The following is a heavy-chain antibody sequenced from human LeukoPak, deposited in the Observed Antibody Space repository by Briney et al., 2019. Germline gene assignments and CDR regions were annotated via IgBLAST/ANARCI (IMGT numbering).Heavy chain of an antibody. D-gene: IGHD6-19*01. CDR2: IIPIFGTA. Sequence: SVKVSCKASGYTFTSYGISWVRQAPGQGLEWMGGIIPIFGTANYAQKFQGRVTITTDESTSTAYMELSSLRSEDTAVYYCALSSSGWYGMNFDYWGQGTLVTVSS. CDR3: ALSSSGWYGMNFDY. V-gene: IGHV1-69*05. J-gene: IGHJ4*02. CDR1: GYTFTSYG.